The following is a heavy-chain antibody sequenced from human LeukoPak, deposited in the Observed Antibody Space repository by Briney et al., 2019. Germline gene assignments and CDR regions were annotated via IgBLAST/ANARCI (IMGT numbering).Heavy chain of an antibody. CDR1: GGSLSSSY. CDR2: VYYSGST. V-gene: IGHV4-59*08. CDR3: ARQRTTVTIYDY. D-gene: IGHD4-17*01. Sequence: SETLSLTCSVSGGSLSSSYWSWIRQSPGRGLEWMGCVYYSGSTFYNPSLKSRVTISVDTSKNQFSLKLSSVTAADTAVYYCARQRTTVTIYDYWGQGTLVTVSS. J-gene: IGHJ4*02.